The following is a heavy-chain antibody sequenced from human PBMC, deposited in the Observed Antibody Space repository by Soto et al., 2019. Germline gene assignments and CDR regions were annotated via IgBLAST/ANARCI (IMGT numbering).Heavy chain of an antibody. J-gene: IGHJ4*02. Sequence: PSETLSLTCIVSSGSISSSLNHWGWIRQPPGKGLEWIGYIYYSGNTYYNPSLQSRVTISVDTSKNQFSLKLTSATAADTAVYYCARVDSSGPYFDYWGQGTLVTVSS. D-gene: IGHD3-22*01. V-gene: IGHV4-39*01. CDR3: ARVDSSGPYFDY. CDR2: IYYSGNT. CDR1: SGSISSSLNH.